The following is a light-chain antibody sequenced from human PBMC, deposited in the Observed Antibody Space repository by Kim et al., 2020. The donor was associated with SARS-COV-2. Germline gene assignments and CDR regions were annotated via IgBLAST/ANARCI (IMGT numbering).Light chain of an antibody. CDR2: DAS. Sequence: SASGGDRGSIHCRSSQSINTWLAWHQQKPGKASKVLNYDASSLESGVPSRFSGSGSGTEFTLTISSLQSDDFGSYYCQQYKSFPHAFGQGTKLEI. CDR3: QQYKSFPHA. CDR1: QSINTW. V-gene: IGKV1-5*01. J-gene: IGKJ2*01.